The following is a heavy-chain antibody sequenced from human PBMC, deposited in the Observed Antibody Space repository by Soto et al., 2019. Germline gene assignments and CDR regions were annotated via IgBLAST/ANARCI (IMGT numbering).Heavy chain of an antibody. V-gene: IGHV4-61*04. Sequence: QVQLQESGPGLVKPSETLSLTCTVSGGSVSSGIYYWNWIRQPPGKGLEWIGYIYYSGSTNYNPXXXXXXXXXXXXXXXXXXXXXXXXXXXXXXXXXXXXXXXXXXXXPXXYF. CDR3: XXXXXXXXXXPXXYF. CDR2: IYYSGST. CDR1: GGSVSSGIYY. J-gene: IGHJ2*01.